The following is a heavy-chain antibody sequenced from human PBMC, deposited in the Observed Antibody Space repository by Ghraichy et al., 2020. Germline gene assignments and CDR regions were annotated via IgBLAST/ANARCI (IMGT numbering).Heavy chain of an antibody. D-gene: IGHD3-22*01. V-gene: IGHV3-21*01. CDR2: ISSSSSYI. CDR3: ARGGYYYDSSGYYYFDY. CDR1: GFTFSSYS. Sequence: GGSLRLSCAASGFTFSSYSMNWVRQAPGKGLEWVSSISSSSSYIYYADSVKGRFTISRDNAKNSLYLQMNSLRVEDTAVYYCARGGYYYDSSGYYYFDYWGQGTLVTVSS. J-gene: IGHJ4*02.